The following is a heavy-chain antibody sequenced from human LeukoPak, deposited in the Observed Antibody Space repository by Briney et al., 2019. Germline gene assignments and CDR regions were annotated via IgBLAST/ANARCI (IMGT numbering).Heavy chain of an antibody. Sequence: GESLKISCKGSGYSFTSYWIGWVRQMPGKGLEWMGIIYPGDSDTRYSPSFQGQVTFSADKSISTAYLQWSSLKASDTAMYYCARHDSPRYDFWSGYSPYYFDYWGQGTLVTVSS. V-gene: IGHV5-51*01. J-gene: IGHJ4*02. D-gene: IGHD3-3*01. CDR2: IYPGDSDT. CDR3: ARHDSPRYDFWSGYSPYYFDY. CDR1: GYSFTSYW.